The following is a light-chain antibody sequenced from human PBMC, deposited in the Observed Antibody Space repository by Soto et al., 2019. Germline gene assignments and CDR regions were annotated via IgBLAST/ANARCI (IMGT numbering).Light chain of an antibody. CDR1: SSDVGIYNY. CDR2: EVT. CDR3: SSYTSSDTWV. J-gene: IGLJ3*02. V-gene: IGLV2-14*01. Sequence: QSALTQPASVSGSPGQSITISCAGTSSDVGIYNYVSWYQHHPGKAPKLMIYEVTNRPSGVSNRFSGSKSGNTASLTISGLQAEDEADYYCSSYTSSDTWVFGGGTKLTVL.